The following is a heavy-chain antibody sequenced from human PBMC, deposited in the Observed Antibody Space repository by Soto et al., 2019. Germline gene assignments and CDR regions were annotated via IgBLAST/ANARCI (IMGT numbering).Heavy chain of an antibody. Sequence: GGSLRLSCAASGFTFSSYAMSWVRQAPGKGLEWVSAISGSGGSTYYADSVKGRFTISRDNSKNTLYLQMNSLRAEDTAVYYCGSSTLSGYVLDAFDIWGQGTMVTVSS. CDR3: GSSTLSGYVLDAFDI. V-gene: IGHV3-23*01. J-gene: IGHJ3*02. CDR1: GFTFSSYA. CDR2: ISGSGGST. D-gene: IGHD5-12*01.